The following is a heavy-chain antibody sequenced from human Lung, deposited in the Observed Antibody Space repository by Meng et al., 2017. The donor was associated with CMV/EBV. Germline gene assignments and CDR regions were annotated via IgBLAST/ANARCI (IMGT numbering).Heavy chain of an antibody. J-gene: IGHJ5*02. Sequence: ASXXVSXKPSGYTFSDYYIHWVRQAPGQGLDYMGWINPNNGDTNYAQNFKGRVTFIKDTSTSTAYMELSRLRYDDTAVYYCARGSDFDFWSGSRLDPWGQGTMVTVSS. CDR1: GYTFSDYY. V-gene: IGHV1-2*02. CDR3: ARGSDFDFWSGSRLDP. CDR2: INPNNGDT. D-gene: IGHD3-3*01.